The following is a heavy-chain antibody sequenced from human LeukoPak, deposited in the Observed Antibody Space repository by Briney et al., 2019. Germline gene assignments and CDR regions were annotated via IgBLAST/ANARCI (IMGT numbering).Heavy chain of an antibody. D-gene: IGHD4-23*01. CDR3: ARATNSHGGNSDF. CDR2: ISSYGDNT. V-gene: IGHV3-64*01. CDR1: GFTFSDYT. Sequence: PGGSLRLSCVASGFTFSDYTMHWVRQAPRQGLEYVSAISSYGDNTYYANSVKGRFTISRDNSKNTLYLQMGSLRADDMAVYYCARATNSHGGNSDFWGLGTLVTVSS. J-gene: IGHJ4*02.